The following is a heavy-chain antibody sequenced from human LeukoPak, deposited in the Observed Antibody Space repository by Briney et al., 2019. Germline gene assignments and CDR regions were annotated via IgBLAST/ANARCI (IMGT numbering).Heavy chain of an antibody. CDR1: GGSFSGYY. CDR3: ARVYYYDSSGYDY. V-gene: IGHV4-34*01. Sequence: SETLSLTCAVYGGSFSGYYWSWIRQPPGKGLGWIGEINHSGSTNYNPSLKSRVTISVDTSKNQFSLKLSSVTAADTAVYYCARVYYYDSSGYDYWGQGTLVTVSS. J-gene: IGHJ4*02. CDR2: INHSGST. D-gene: IGHD3-22*01.